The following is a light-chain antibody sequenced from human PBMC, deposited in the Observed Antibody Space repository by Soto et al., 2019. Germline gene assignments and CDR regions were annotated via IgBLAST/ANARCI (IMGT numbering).Light chain of an antibody. J-gene: IGKJ1*01. V-gene: IGKV3-11*01. CDR3: QQRET. CDR2: DAS. Sequence: EIVLTQSPDTLSVPPGERATLSCRASQSVSTYLGWYQQKPGQAPRLLIYDASNRATGIPARFSASGSGTDFTLTISSVEPEDFAVYYCQQRETFGQGTKVEIK. CDR1: QSVSTY.